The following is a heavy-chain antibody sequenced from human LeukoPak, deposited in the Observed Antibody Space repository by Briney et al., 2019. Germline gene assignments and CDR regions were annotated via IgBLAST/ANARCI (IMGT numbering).Heavy chain of an antibody. D-gene: IGHD5-12*01. CDR2: IYYSGST. CDR3: AREAHSRRSGCGHYFDY. V-gene: IGHV4-59*01. Sequence: SETLSLTCTVSGGSISIYYWSWIRQPPGKGLEWIGNIYYSGSTNYKASLKSRVTISADTSKNQFSLKLSTVTAADTAVYYCAREAHSRRSGCGHYFDYWGRGSLVTVSS. J-gene: IGHJ4*01. CDR1: GGSISIYY.